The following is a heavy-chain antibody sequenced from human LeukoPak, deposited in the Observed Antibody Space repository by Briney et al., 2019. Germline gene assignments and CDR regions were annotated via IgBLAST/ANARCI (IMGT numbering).Heavy chain of an antibody. CDR3: ATELLTHAFDI. J-gene: IGHJ3*02. Sequence: PSETLSLTCAVYGGSFSGYYWSWIRQPPGKGLEWIGYIYYSGSTYYNPSLKSRVTISADTSKNQFSLKLSSVTAADTAVYYCATELLTHAFDIWGQGTMVTVSS. CDR1: GGSFSGYY. CDR2: IYYSGST. V-gene: IGHV4-59*06. D-gene: IGHD3-10*01.